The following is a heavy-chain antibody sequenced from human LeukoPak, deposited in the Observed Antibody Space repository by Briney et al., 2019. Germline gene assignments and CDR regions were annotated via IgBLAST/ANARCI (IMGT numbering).Heavy chain of an antibody. V-gene: IGHV3-7*01. D-gene: IGHD3-16*02. Sequence: GGSLRLSCAASGFTFSSYWMSWVRQAPGKGLEWVANIKQDGSEKYYVDSVKGRFTISRDNAKNSLYLQMNSLRAEDTAVYYCARYAGTTYYDYVWGSYRPYYFDYWGQGTPVTVSS. CDR3: ARYAGTTYYDYVWGSYRPYYFDY. J-gene: IGHJ4*02. CDR1: GFTFSSYW. CDR2: IKQDGSEK.